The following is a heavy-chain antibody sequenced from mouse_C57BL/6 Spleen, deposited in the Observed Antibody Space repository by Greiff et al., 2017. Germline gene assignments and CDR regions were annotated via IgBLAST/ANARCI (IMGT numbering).Heavy chain of an antibody. J-gene: IGHJ2*01. Sequence: VQLQQSGAELARPGASVKMSCKASGYTFTSYTLHWVKQRPGQGLEWIGYINPSSGYPKYNQKFKDKATLTADKSSSTAYMQLSSLTSEDSAVYYCARWDGNWGYFDYWGQGTTLTVSS. CDR2: INPSSGYP. CDR3: ARWDGNWGYFDY. CDR1: GYTFTSYT. V-gene: IGHV1-4*01. D-gene: IGHD2-1*01.